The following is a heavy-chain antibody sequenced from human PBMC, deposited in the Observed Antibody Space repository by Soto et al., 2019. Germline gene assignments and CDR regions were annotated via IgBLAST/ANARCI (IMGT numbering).Heavy chain of an antibody. CDR1: GFTFSSYA. Sequence: EVQLLESGGGLVQPGGSLRLSCAASGFTFSSYAMSWVRQAPGKGLEWVSAISGSGGSTYYADSVKGRFTISRDNSKNPRYLQMNSLRAEDTAVYYCAKGRGYCSSTSCYVGSDYWGQGTLVTVSS. V-gene: IGHV3-23*01. CDR2: ISGSGGST. CDR3: AKGRGYCSSTSCYVGSDY. D-gene: IGHD2-2*01. J-gene: IGHJ4*02.